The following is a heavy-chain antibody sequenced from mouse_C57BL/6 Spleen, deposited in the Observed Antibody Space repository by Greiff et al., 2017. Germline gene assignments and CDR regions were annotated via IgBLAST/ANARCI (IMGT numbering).Heavy chain of an antibody. CDR1: GYAFTSSW. V-gene: IGHV1-82*01. J-gene: IGHJ4*01. D-gene: IGHD1-1*02. Sequence: VQLQQSGPELVKPGASVKISCKASGYAFTSSWMNWVKQRPGQGLEWIGRIYPGDGDTNYNGKFKGKATLTVDKSSSTAYMQLSSLTSEDSAVYVCASCGLYDMDYWGQGTSVTVSS. CDR3: ASCGLYDMDY. CDR2: IYPGDGDT.